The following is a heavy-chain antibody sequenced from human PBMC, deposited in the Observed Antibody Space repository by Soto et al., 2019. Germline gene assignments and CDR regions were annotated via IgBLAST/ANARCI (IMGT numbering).Heavy chain of an antibody. V-gene: IGHV4-59*01. CDR3: ARSYSYDGSGFYQFDS. D-gene: IGHD3-22*01. CDR2: MYHSGST. Sequence: LSLTCTVSGGSISSYSLSWIRQPPGKGLEWIGYMYHSGSTYYNPSLKSRVTISVDTSKNQFSLKLTSVTAADTAFYYCARSYSYDGSGFYQFDSWGQGTLVTV. J-gene: IGHJ4*02. CDR1: GGSISSYS.